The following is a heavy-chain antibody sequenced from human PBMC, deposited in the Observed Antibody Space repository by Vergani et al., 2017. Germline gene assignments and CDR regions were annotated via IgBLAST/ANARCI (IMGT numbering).Heavy chain of an antibody. D-gene: IGHD1-26*01. V-gene: IGHV3-23*04. CDR1: GFTFSNYA. Sequence: VQLVESGGGVVQPGGSMRLSCAASGFTFSNYAMSWVRQAPGKGLEWVSAISGSGGSTYYADSVKGRFTISRDNSKNTLYLQVNSLRTEDSAVYYCASSGTYGEDYFDYWGQGTLVNVSS. CDR2: ISGSGGST. J-gene: IGHJ4*02. CDR3: ASSGTYGEDYFDY.